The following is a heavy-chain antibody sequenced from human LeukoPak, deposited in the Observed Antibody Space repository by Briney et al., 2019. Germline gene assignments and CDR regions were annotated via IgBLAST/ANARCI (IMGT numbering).Heavy chain of an antibody. CDR2: TYYMSKWYN. V-gene: IGHV6-1*01. CDR1: GDTVSSNSVA. Sequence: SQTLSLTCAISGDTVSSNSVAWNWIRQSPSRGLEWLGRTYYMSKWYNDYAVSVRSRITINPDSSKNQFSLQLNSVTPEDTAVYYCARTPRYCTNGVCSFDYWGQGTLVTVSS. D-gene: IGHD2-8*01. CDR3: ARTPRYCTNGVCSFDY. J-gene: IGHJ4*02.